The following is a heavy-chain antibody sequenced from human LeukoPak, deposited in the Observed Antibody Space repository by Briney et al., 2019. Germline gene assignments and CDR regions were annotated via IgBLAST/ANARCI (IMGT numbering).Heavy chain of an antibody. CDR1: GITFSNYA. J-gene: IGHJ4*02. Sequence: SGGSLRLSCAASGITFSNYAMSWVRQAPGKGLQWVSGISGSGGTTYYADFVKGRFTISRDNSKNTLYLEMNSLRAEDTATYYCAKDRHYESNVLGYWGQGTLVTVSS. V-gene: IGHV3-23*01. D-gene: IGHD3-22*01. CDR3: AKDRHYESNVLGY. CDR2: ISGSGGTT.